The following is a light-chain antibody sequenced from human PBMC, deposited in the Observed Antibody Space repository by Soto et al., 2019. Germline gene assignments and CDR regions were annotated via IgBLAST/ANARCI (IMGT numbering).Light chain of an antibody. CDR3: QQYGTSPPLT. CDR2: AAS. Sequence: EIVLTQSPCTLSLAPGERASLSCRASQSVSSSYIAWYQQKPGQAPRLLIYAASSRATGIPDRFDGSGSATDFTLTISRLEPEDFTVYYCQQYGTSPPLTFCGGTKVEIK. V-gene: IGKV3-20*01. J-gene: IGKJ4*01. CDR1: QSVSSSY.